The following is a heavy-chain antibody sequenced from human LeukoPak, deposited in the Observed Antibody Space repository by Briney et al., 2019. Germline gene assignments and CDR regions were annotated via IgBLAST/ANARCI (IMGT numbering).Heavy chain of an antibody. CDR3: ARGHGAN. J-gene: IGHJ4*02. V-gene: IGHV1-2*02. CDR2: INPNSGAT. CDR1: GYTFTDNF. D-gene: IGHD1-26*01. Sequence: GASVKVSCKASGYTFTDNFIFWVRQAPGLGIEWMGRINPNSGATNYAQKFQGRVTMTRDTSITTAYMEVSSLRSDDTAVYYCARGHGANWGQGTLVTVSS.